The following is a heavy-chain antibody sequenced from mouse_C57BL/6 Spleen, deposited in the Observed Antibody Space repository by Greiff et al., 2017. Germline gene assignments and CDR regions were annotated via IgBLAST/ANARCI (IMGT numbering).Heavy chain of an antibody. J-gene: IGHJ4*01. D-gene: IGHD2-3*01. CDR3: ARGGFYDGYYEGYAMDY. V-gene: IGHV3-6*01. Sequence: VQLKESGPGLVKPSPSLSLTCSVTGYSITSGYYWNWIRQFPGNKLEWMGYISYDGSNNYNQSLKNRISITRDKSKNQFFLKLNSVTTEDTATYYCARGGFYDGYYEGYAMDYWGQGTSVTVSS. CDR1: GYSITSGYY. CDR2: ISYDGSN.